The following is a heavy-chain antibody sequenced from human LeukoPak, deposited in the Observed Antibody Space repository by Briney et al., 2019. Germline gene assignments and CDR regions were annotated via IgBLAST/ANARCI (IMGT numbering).Heavy chain of an antibody. D-gene: IGHD3-3*01. CDR3: AREVTIFGVVISFPDY. V-gene: IGHV1-18*01. CDR2: ISAYNGNT. J-gene: IGHJ4*02. CDR1: GYTFTSYG. Sequence: ASMKVSCKASGYTFTSYGISWVRQAPGQGLEWMGWISAYNGNTNYAQKLQGRVTMTTDTSTSTAYMELRSLRSDDTAVYYCAREVTIFGVVISFPDYWGQGTLVTVSS.